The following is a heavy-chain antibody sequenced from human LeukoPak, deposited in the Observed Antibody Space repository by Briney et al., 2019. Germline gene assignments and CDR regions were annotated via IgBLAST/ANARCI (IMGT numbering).Heavy chain of an antibody. CDR2: IYSSGST. CDR1: GGSISSGSYY. J-gene: IGHJ4*02. Sequence: MSSQTLSLTCTVSGGSISSGSYYWSWIRQPAGKGLEWIGRIYSSGSTNYNPSLKSRVTISVDTSKNQFSLNLSSVTAADTAVYYCARDEGSGSYIYYWGQGTLVTVSS. V-gene: IGHV4-61*02. D-gene: IGHD1-26*01. CDR3: ARDEGSGSYIYY.